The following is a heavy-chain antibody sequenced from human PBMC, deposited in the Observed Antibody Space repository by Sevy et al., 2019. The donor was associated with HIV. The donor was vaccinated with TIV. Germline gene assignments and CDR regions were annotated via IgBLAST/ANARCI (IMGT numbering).Heavy chain of an antibody. V-gene: IGHV3-23*01. CDR3: AREGCTRPHDY. Sequence: GGSLRLSCAASGLAFYDYSMSWLRQAPGKGLEWVATLSFGCGKINYADSVKGRFTISRDNSKNSFYLQMDNLRVEDTALYYCAREGCTRPHDYWGQGTRVTVSS. J-gene: IGHJ4*02. D-gene: IGHD2-8*01. CDR2: LSFGCGKI. CDR1: GLAFYDYS.